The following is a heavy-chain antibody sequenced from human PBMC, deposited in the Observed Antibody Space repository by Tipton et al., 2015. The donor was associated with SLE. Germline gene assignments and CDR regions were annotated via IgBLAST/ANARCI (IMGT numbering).Heavy chain of an antibody. CDR1: GGSISSSTYY. CDR3: ARARTIDAFDI. D-gene: IGHD3-3*01. V-gene: IGHV4-39*07. CDR2: INHRGST. J-gene: IGHJ3*02. Sequence: TLSLTCAVYGGSISSSTYYWGWIRQPPGKGVEWIGEINHRGSTNYNPSLKSRVTISIDTSKNQFSLKLSSVTAADTAVYYCARARTIDAFDIWGQGTMVTVSS.